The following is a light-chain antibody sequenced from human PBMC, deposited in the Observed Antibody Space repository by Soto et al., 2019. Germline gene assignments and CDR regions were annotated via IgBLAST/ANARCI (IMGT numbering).Light chain of an antibody. J-gene: IGKJ4*01. CDR3: RQYGTSLGFP. V-gene: IGKV3-20*01. CDR2: GAS. CDR1: QIVSSSY. Sequence: EMVLTQSPGTLSLSPGERATVSGRASQIVSSSYVAWYQQKPGQAPRLLIFGASRRATGIPYRFRGSGSGTDFTLTITRLEPEDFAVYYCRQYGTSLGFPVGGGTKVDIK.